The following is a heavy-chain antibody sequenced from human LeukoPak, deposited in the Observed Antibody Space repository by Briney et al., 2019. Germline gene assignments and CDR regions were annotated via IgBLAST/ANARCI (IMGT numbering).Heavy chain of an antibody. CDR3: TREVTMIVVGSFVDY. CDR1: GFTFGDYA. V-gene: IGHV3-49*03. J-gene: IGHJ4*02. CDR2: IRSKAYGGTT. D-gene: IGHD3-22*01. Sequence: GGSLRLSCTASGFTFGDYAMSWFRQAPGKGLEWVGFIRSKAYGGTTEYAASVKGRFTISRDDSKSIAYLQMNSLKTEDTAVYYCTREVTMIVVGSFVDYWGQGTLVTVSS.